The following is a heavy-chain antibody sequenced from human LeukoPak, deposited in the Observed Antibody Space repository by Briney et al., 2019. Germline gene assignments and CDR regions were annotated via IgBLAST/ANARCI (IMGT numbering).Heavy chain of an antibody. CDR1: GFTFSSYG. V-gene: IGHV3-30*19. CDR3: AREKDPGYLAFGLGDY. D-gene: IGHD3-3*02. CDR2: ISYDGSNK. Sequence: GGSLRLSCAACGFTFSSYGMHWVRQAPGKGLEWVAVISYDGSNKYYADSVKGRFTISRDNSKNTLYLQMNSLRAEDTAVYYCAREKDPGYLAFGLGDYWGQGTLVTVSS. J-gene: IGHJ4*02.